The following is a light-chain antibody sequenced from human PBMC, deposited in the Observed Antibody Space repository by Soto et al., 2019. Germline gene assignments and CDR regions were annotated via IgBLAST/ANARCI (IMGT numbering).Light chain of an antibody. V-gene: IGKV4-1*01. CDR3: QQYYSPPPT. CDR2: WAS. J-gene: IGKJ5*01. Sequence: DIVMTQSPDSLAVSLGERATINCKSSQSVLYSSNDKNYLAWYQQKPGQPPKLLIYWASTRESGVPDRFSGSGSETDFTLTISSLQAEDVAVYYCQQYYSPPPTFGQGTRLEIK. CDR1: QSVLYSSNDKNY.